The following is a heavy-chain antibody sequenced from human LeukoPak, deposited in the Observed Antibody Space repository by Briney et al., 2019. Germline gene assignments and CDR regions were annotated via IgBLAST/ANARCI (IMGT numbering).Heavy chain of an antibody. V-gene: IGHV3-7*01. CDR3: ARSLWPEDY. CDR2: IKQDGSEK. J-gene: IGHJ4*02. CDR1: GFTFSRNA. D-gene: IGHD5-18*01. Sequence: GRSLRLSCAASGFTFSRNAMNWVRQAPGKGLEWVANIKQDGSEKNYVDSVKGRFTISRDNAKTSLYLQMNSLRAEDTAVYYCARSLWPEDYWGQGILVTVSS.